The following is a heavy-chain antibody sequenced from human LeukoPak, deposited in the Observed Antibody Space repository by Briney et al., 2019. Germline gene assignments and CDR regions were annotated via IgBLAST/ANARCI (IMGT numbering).Heavy chain of an antibody. CDR3: AKEVVGASQPLYYFDF. J-gene: IGHJ4*02. CDR1: GFTFSTYG. V-gene: IGHV3-30*18. CDR2: IVYDGSDK. Sequence: PGRSLRLSCAASGFTFSTYGMHWVRQAPGKGLEWVAVIVYDGSDKYYADSVKGRFTISRDNSKNTLYLQMNSLRAEDTAVYYCAKEVVGASQPLYYFDFWGQGTLVAVSS. D-gene: IGHD1-26*01.